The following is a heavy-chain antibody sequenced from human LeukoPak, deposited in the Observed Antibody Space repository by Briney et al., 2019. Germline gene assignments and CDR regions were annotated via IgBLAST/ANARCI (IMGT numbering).Heavy chain of an antibody. V-gene: IGHV5-51*01. CDR2: IYPGDSDT. CDR1: GYSFTKFW. J-gene: IGHJ4*02. D-gene: IGHD6-13*01. CDR3: VRRPTSWYGLDY. Sequence: GESLKISCKGSGYSFTKFWIGWVRQMPGKGLEWMGIIYPGDSDTRYSPSFQGQVTLLVDTSISTAYLQWSSLKASDTAMYYCVRRPTSWYGLDYWGQGTLVTVSS.